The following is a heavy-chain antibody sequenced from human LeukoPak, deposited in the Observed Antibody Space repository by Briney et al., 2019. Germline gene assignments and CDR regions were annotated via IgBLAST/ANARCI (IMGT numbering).Heavy chain of an antibody. Sequence: GASVTVSCKASGYTFTSYGISWVRQAPGQGLEWMGWISAYNGNTNYAQKLQGRVTMTTDTSTSTAYMELRSLRSDDTAVYYCARGGYCSGGSCSPNNWFDPWGQGTLVTVSS. CDR1: GYTFTSYG. V-gene: IGHV1-18*01. J-gene: IGHJ5*02. CDR2: ISAYNGNT. D-gene: IGHD2-15*01. CDR3: ARGGYCSGGSCSPNNWFDP.